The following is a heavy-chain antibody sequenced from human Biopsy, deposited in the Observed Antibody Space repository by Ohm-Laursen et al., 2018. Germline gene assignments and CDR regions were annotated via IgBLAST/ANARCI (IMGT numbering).Heavy chain of an antibody. Sequence: SDTLSLACNVSDGSISNYYWTWIRQSPGKGLEWIGHIYYTGSTNYNPSVKSRVTISVDTSKNQFSLKLNSVTAADTAVYFCARDSRGGHLNTTLITGKNLDSWGQGILVTVSS. D-gene: IGHD3-16*01. CDR3: ARDSRGGHLNTTLITGKNLDS. CDR2: IYYTGST. CDR1: DGSISNYY. V-gene: IGHV4-59*01. J-gene: IGHJ4*02.